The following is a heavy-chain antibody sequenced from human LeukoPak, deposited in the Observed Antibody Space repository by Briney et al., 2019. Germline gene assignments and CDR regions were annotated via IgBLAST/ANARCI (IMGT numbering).Heavy chain of an antibody. CDR3: AKDVESGIAVAGLDY. J-gene: IGHJ4*02. CDR2: IRYDGSNK. D-gene: IGHD6-19*01. CDR1: GFTFSSYG. Sequence: PGGSLRLSCAASGFTFSSYGMHWVRQAPGKGLEWVAFIRYDGSNKYYADSVKGRFTISRDNSKNTLYLQMNSLRAEDTAVYYCAKDVESGIAVAGLDYWGQGTLVTVSS. V-gene: IGHV3-30*02.